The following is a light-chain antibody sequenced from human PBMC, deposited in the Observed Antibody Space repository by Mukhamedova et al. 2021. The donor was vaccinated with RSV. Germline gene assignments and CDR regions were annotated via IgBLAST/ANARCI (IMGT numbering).Light chain of an antibody. CDR3: SSYTSHSNVL. CDR1: SSDVGGYNY. Sequence: GTSSDVGGYNYVSWYPQHPGKAPKLMIYEVNNRPSGGSNRFSCSKSGNTASLTISGLQAEDEADFYFSSYTSHSNVLFCGRDKLTV. V-gene: IGLV2-14*01. J-gene: IGLJ2*01. CDR2: EVN.